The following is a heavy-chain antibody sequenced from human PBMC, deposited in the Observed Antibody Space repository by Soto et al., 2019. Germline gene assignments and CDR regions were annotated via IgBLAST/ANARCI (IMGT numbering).Heavy chain of an antibody. D-gene: IGHD5-18*01. V-gene: IGHV4-34*01. CDR1: GGSFSGYY. Sequence: PSETLSLTCAVCGGSFSGYYWSWIRQPPGKGLEWIGEINHSGSTNYNPSLKSRVTISVDTSKNQFSLKLSSVTAADTAVYYCARGGDTAMVSYGVLDIWGQGTLVTVSS. CDR3: ARGGDTAMVSYGVLDI. J-gene: IGHJ3*02. CDR2: INHSGST.